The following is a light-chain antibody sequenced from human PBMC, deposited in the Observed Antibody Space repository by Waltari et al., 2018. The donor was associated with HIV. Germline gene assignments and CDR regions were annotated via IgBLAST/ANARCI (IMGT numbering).Light chain of an antibody. Sequence: DIQMTQSPFTLSASVGYRVTISCRASQDISSYLACYQQTPGKAPKLLIYKASYLESGVPSRFSGSGSGTEFTLTINSLQPDDFATYYCHQYTRYSPWTFGQGTKVDI. CDR3: HQYTRYSPWT. J-gene: IGKJ1*01. CDR2: KAS. V-gene: IGKV1-5*03. CDR1: QDISSY.